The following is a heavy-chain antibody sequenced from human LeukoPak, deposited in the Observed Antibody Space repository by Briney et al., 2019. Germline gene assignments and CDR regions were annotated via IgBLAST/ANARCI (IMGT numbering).Heavy chain of an antibody. V-gene: IGHV3-11*01. CDR3: ARAAGWLDP. Sequence: GGSLRLSCAASGFIFSDYYMSWIRQAPGKGLEWISYISNNGRTVHYADSVKGRFIISRDNTKKSLYLQMNSLRVEDTAVYYCARAAGWLDPWGRGTLVTVPS. CDR2: ISNNGRTV. CDR1: GFIFSDYY. J-gene: IGHJ5*02. D-gene: IGHD6-13*01.